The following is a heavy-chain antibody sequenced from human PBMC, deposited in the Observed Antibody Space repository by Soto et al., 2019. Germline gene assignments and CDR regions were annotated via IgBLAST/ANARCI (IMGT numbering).Heavy chain of an antibody. D-gene: IGHD6-25*01. CDR1: GYSFTSCA. Sequence: QVQVVQSGAEVKQPGAPVRLSCKTSGYSFTSCAIHWVRQAPGQGFEWMGWINTDSGTTKYSQKFQGRVTITRDASASTAYMELSSLSSEDTTIYYCVRDRAADWYLDLWGRGTRVTVSS. V-gene: IGHV1-3*04. CDR3: VRDRAADWYLDL. J-gene: IGHJ2*01. CDR2: INTDSGTT.